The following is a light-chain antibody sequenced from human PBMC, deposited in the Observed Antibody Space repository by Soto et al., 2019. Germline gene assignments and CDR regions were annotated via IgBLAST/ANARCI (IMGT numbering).Light chain of an antibody. V-gene: IGLV2-14*01. CDR1: SHDIGGYKY. J-gene: IGLJ1*01. CDR2: EVS. CDR3: CAYTSTSALYV. Sequence: QSALTQPASVSGSPVQSITISCTGTSHDIGGYKYVSWYQQHPGKAPKLMIYEVSNRPSGVSNRCSGSKSGNTASLTISGLQTEDEADYYCCAYTSTSALYVFRTGTKLTVL.